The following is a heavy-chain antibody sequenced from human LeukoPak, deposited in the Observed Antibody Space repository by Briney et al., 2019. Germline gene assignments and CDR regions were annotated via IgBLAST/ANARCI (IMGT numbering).Heavy chain of an antibody. CDR2: ISNDGSKE. CDR3: AKDRYNYASEYSDS. J-gene: IGHJ4*02. Sequence: PGGSLRLSCAASGFTFSSYGMHWVRQAPGKGLDWVAVISNDGSKEYYADSVKGRFTISRDNSKNTLSLQVSSLRTEDTAVYYCAKDRYNYASEYSDSWARGTLVTVSS. CDR1: GFTFSSYG. V-gene: IGHV3-30*18. D-gene: IGHD5-18*01.